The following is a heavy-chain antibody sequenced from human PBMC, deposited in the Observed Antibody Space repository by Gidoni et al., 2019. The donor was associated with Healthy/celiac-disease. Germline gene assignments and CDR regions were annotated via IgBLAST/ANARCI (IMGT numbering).Heavy chain of an antibody. V-gene: IGHV3-15*01. CDR2: T. CDR3: STNFYGSGAFDY. J-gene: IGHJ4*02. Sequence: TDYAAPVKGRFTISRDDSKTTLYLQMNSRKTEDTAVYYCSTNFYGSGAFDYWGQGTLVTVSS. D-gene: IGHD3-10*01.